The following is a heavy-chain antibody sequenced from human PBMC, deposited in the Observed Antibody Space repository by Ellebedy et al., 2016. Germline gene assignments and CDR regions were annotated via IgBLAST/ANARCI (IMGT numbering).Heavy chain of an antibody. V-gene: IGHV4-39*01. CDR3: ARVASGSYVY. CDR1: GGSICSRSYY. J-gene: IGHJ4*02. D-gene: IGHD1-26*01. CDR2: IYYSGST. Sequence: SETLSLTCTVSGGSICSRSYYWGWIRQPPGKGLEWIGGIYYSGSTYYNPSLKSRVTISVDTSKNQFSLKLSSVTAADTAVYYCARVASGSYVYWGQGTLVTVSS.